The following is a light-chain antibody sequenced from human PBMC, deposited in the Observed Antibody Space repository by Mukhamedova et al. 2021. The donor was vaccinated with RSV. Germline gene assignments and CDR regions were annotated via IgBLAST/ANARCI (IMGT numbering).Light chain of an antibody. J-gene: IGKJ3*01. Sequence: WYQRRVHGKPPKLLIYDCSNLDRGVPSRFSGSGSGTEFTLTISSLQPEDFSFYYCQHFSSYPLSFGPGTKVDV. CDR2: DCS. V-gene: IGKV1-13*02. CDR3: QHFSSYPLS.